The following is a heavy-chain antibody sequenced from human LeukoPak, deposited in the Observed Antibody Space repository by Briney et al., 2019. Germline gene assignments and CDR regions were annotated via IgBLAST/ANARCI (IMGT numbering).Heavy chain of an antibody. D-gene: IGHD1-26*01. CDR3: ARAGRSAPGNFDY. V-gene: IGHV1-69*06. J-gene: IGHJ4*02. Sequence: SVKVSCKASGGTFSSYAISWVRQAPGQGLEWMGGIIPIFGTANYAQKFQGRVTITADKSTSTAYMELSSLRSDDTAVYYCARAGRSAPGNFDYWGQGTLVTVSS. CDR2: IIPIFGTA. CDR1: GGTFSSYA.